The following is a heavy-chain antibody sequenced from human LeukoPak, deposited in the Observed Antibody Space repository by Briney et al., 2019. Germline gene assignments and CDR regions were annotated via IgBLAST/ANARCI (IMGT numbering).Heavy chain of an antibody. CDR3: ARTYYYGSGSYYRSGFDP. Sequence: KPGESLKISCKGSGYNFTSYWIGWVRQMPGKGLEWMGIIYPGDSDTRYSPSFQGQVTISADKSISTAYLQWSSLKASDTAMYYCARTYYYGSGSYYRSGFDPWGQGTLVTVSS. J-gene: IGHJ5*02. CDR1: GYNFTSYW. V-gene: IGHV5-51*01. D-gene: IGHD3-10*01. CDR2: IYPGDSDT.